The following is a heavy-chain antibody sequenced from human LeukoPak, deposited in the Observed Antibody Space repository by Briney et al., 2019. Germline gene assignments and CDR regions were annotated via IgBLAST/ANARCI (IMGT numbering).Heavy chain of an antibody. V-gene: IGHV4-38-2*02. CDR1: GYSISSAYY. D-gene: IGHD5-24*01. CDR2: IYHSGST. J-gene: IGHJ5*02. Sequence: PSETLSLTCTVSGYSISSAYYWGWIRQPPGKGLEWIGSIYHSGSTYYNPSLKSRVSISVDTPKNQFSLKLSSVTAADTAVYYCARDNSVRDEAWWFNPWGQGTLVTVSS. CDR3: ARDNSVRDEAWWFNP.